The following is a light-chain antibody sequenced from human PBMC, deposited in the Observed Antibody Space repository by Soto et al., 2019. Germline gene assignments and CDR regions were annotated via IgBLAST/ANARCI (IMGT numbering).Light chain of an antibody. CDR3: QQSSNWPPEIT. Sequence: EIVLPQYPASLSLSPGERATVSCRASQSVPRHLAWYQQRPGLPPRRLIYDASSRATGVPDRFSGSGSGTDFILSISSLEPEDFAVYYCQQSSNWPPEITFGQGTRLEIK. CDR2: DAS. J-gene: IGKJ5*01. CDR1: QSVPRH. V-gene: IGKV3-11*01.